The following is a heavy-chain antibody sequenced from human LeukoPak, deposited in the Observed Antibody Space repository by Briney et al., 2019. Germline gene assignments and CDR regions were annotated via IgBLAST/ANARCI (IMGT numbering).Heavy chain of an antibody. J-gene: IGHJ4*02. Sequence: ASVKVSCKASGYTFTSYGISWVRQAPGQGLEWMGGIIPIFGTANYAQKFQGRVTITADKSTSTAYMELSSLRSEDTAVYYCARGTVYGSGTAALWYWGQGTLVTVSS. CDR2: IIPIFGTA. CDR1: GYTFTSYG. CDR3: ARGTVYGSGTAALWY. D-gene: IGHD3-10*01. V-gene: IGHV1-69*06.